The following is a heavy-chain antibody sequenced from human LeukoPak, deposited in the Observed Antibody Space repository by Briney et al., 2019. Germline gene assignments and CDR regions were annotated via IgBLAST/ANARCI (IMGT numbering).Heavy chain of an antibody. CDR2: FDPEDGET. Sequence: ASVKVSCKASGYTLNELSIHWVRQAPGKGLEWMGGFDPEDGETIYAQKFRGRLTMTEDTSTDTAYMERSSLRSDDTAVYYCTTDLDYWGQGSLVTVSS. CDR3: TTDLDY. CDR1: GYTLNELS. J-gene: IGHJ4*02. V-gene: IGHV1-24*01.